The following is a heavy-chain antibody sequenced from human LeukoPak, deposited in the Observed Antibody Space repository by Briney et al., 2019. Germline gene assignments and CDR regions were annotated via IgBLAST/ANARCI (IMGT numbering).Heavy chain of an antibody. CDR2: IYYTGTT. D-gene: IGHD5-18*01. CDR3: ARTIGETWIQLWVYDY. J-gene: IGHJ4*02. CDR1: GGSISSYY. V-gene: IGHV4-59*04. Sequence: SETLSLTCTVSGGSISSYYWSWIRQPPGKGLEWIGTIYYTGTTYYNPSLKSRVTIFVDTSKNQFSLKLRSVTAADTSVYYCARTIGETWIQLWVYDYWGQGTLVTVSS.